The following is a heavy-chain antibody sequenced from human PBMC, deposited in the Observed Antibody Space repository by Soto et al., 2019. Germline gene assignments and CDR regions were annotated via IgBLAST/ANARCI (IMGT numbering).Heavy chain of an antibody. CDR2: ISTYNGNT. V-gene: IGHV1-18*01. Sequence: QVQLEQSGAEVKKPGASVKVSCKASGYTFTFYRIGWVRQAPGQGLEWMGWISTYNGNTNYAQKCQGRVTMTTDTSSNTAYMELRSLRSDDTAVYYCARVPNDGFDIWGQGTVVTVSS. CDR1: GYTFTFYR. D-gene: IGHD7-27*01. CDR3: ARVPNDGFDI. J-gene: IGHJ3*02.